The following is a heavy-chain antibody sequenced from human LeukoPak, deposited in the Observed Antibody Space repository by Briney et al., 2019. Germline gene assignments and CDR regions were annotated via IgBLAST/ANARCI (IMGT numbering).Heavy chain of an antibody. CDR1: GYTFTGYY. J-gene: IGHJ5*02. V-gene: IGHV1-2*02. CDR3: ARDNSVGDYAWWFDP. CDR2: INPNSGGT. D-gene: IGHD1-26*01. Sequence: ASVKVSCKASGYTFTGYYMHWVRQAPGQGLEWMGWINPNSGGTNYAQKFQGRVTMIRDTSISTAYMELSSLRSEDTAVYYCARDNSVGDYAWWFDPWGQGTLVTVSS.